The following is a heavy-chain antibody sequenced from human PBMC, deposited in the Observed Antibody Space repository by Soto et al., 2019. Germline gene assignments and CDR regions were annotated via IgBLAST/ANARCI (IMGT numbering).Heavy chain of an antibody. Sequence: QVQLVQSGAEVKKPGASVKVSCKASGYTFTTYGISWVRQAPGQGLEWVGWISAYSGNTKYAQKLQGRVSVTTDTTTYTAYSEVRTLRSADTAVYYCARGRYGDYWGQGTLVTTSS. D-gene: IGHD4-17*01. CDR2: ISAYSGNT. V-gene: IGHV1-18*01. CDR3: ARGRYGDY. J-gene: IGHJ4*02. CDR1: GYTFTTYG.